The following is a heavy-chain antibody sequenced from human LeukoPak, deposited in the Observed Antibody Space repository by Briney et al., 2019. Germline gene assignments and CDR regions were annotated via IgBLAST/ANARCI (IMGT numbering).Heavy chain of an antibody. D-gene: IGHD1-7*01. Sequence: ASVKVSCKASGGTFSSYAISWVRQAPGQGLEWMGGIIPIFGTANYAQKFQGRVTITTDESTSTAYMELSSLRSEDTAVYYCARDVAPGTTGPTMDVWGKGTTVTVSS. V-gene: IGHV1-69*05. CDR2: IIPIFGTA. CDR1: GGTFSSYA. CDR3: ARDVAPGTTGPTMDV. J-gene: IGHJ6*03.